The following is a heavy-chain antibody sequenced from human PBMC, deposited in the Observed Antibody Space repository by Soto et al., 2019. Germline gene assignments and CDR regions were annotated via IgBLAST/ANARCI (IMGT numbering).Heavy chain of an antibody. Sequence: QVQLQESGPGLVKPSETLSLTCTVSGGSISSYYWSWIRQPPGKGLEWIGYIYYSGSTNYNPSLKSRVTISVDTSKNQFSLKPSSVTAADTAVYYCARRYGSYFDYWGQGTLVTVSS. CDR1: GGSISSYY. J-gene: IGHJ4*02. V-gene: IGHV4-59*08. CDR2: IYYSGST. CDR3: ARRYGSYFDY. D-gene: IGHD5-18*01.